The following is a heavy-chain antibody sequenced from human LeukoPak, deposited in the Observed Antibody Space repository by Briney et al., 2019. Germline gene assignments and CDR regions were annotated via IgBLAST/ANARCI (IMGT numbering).Heavy chain of an antibody. CDR2: IYYSGST. J-gene: IGHJ4*02. D-gene: IGHD3-16*01. Sequence: PSETLSLTCTVSGGSISSSSYYWGWIRQPPGKGLEWIGSIYYSGSTYYNPSLKSRVTISVGTSKNQFSLKLSSVTAADTAVYYCARDSLVSGGFDYWGQGTLVTVSS. CDR1: GGSISSSSYY. V-gene: IGHV4-39*07. CDR3: ARDSLVSGGFDY.